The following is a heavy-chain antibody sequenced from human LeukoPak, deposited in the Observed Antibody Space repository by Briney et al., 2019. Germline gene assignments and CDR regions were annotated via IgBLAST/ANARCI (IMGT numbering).Heavy chain of an antibody. J-gene: IGHJ5*02. CDR2: IYYSGST. D-gene: IGHD2-2*01. CDR3: ARRGYCSSTSCYEYWFDP. V-gene: IGHV4-39*01. Sequence: SETLSLTCTVSGGSISSSSYYWGWIRQPPGKGLEWIGIIYYSGSTYYNPSLKSRLTISVYTSKNQFSLKLSSVTATDTAVYYCARRGYCSSTSCYEYWFDPWGQGTLVTVSS. CDR1: GGSISSSSYY.